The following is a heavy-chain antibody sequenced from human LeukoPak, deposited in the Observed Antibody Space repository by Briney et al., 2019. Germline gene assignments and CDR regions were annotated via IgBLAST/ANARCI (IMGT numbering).Heavy chain of an antibody. CDR3: ARDFFNLFARGAFDI. V-gene: IGHV3-21*06. D-gene: IGHD3-10*02. J-gene: IGHJ3*02. CDR1: GFTFSSYS. Sequence: PGESLRLSCAASGFTFSSYSMNWVRQAPGKGPEWVSSISNSDTGSYIYYADSVKGRFTISRDNAKNSLYLQMNSLRAEDTAVYYCARDFFNLFARGAFDIWGQGTMVTVSS. CDR2: ISNSDTGSYI.